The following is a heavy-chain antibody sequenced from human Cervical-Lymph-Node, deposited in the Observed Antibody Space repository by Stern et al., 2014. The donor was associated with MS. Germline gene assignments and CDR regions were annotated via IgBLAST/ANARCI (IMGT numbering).Heavy chain of an antibody. CDR2: IIPVFGTA. D-gene: IGHD4-17*01. CDR1: GGTFSTYP. J-gene: IGHJ6*02. Sequence: QVQLVQSGAEVKKPGSSVKVSCKASGGTFSTYPIIWVRQAPGQGLEWMGGIIPVFGTANYAQKFQGRVTITAAASSSTAYMELSSLRSEDTAVYYCASPVTLTVGAMDVWGQGTTITVSS. V-gene: IGHV1-69*01. CDR3: ASPVTLTVGAMDV.